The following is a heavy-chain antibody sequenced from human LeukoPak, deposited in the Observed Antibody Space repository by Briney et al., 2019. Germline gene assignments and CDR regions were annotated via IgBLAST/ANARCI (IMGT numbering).Heavy chain of an antibody. Sequence: GGSLRLSCATSGFTFSNYAIHWDRQAPGKGLEWVEFISNDGNIKHYADSVKGRFTISRDNSKDTLYLQMNSLRAEDTAVYYCGRVAPGGRHIDYWGQGTLVTVSS. CDR2: ISNDGNIK. J-gene: IGHJ4*02. D-gene: IGHD2-15*01. CDR1: GFTFSNYA. V-gene: IGHV3-30-3*01. CDR3: GRVAPGGRHIDY.